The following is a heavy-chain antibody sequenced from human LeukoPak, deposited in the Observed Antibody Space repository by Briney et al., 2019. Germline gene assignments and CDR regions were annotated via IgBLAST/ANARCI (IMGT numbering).Heavy chain of an antibody. J-gene: IGHJ2*01. CDR1: GGSISSSNW. Sequence: SETLSLTCAVSGGSISSSNWWSWVRQPPGKGLEWIGEIYHSGSTNYNPSLKSRVTISVDKSKNQFSLKLSSVTAADTAVYYCARDRLGIRRYFDLWGRDTLVTVSS. CDR2: IYHSGST. V-gene: IGHV4-4*02. CDR3: ARDRLGIRRYFDL. D-gene: IGHD7-27*01.